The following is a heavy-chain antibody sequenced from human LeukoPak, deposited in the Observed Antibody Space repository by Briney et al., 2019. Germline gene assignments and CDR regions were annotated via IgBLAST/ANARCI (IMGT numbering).Heavy chain of an antibody. CDR1: GFSLSNHW. J-gene: IGHJ4*02. V-gene: IGHV3-74*01. CDR3: ARDGSLPDY. Sequence: PGGSLRLSCTASGFSLSNHWMHWVRHAPGRGLVWVSRITTDGSDTSYADSVRGRFTTSRDNAKNTMYLQMNSLTAEDTAVYFCARDGSLPDYWGQGTLVTVSS. CDR2: ITTDGSDT.